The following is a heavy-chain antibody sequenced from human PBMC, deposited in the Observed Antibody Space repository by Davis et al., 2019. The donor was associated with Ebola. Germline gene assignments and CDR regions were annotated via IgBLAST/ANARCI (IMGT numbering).Heavy chain of an antibody. J-gene: IGHJ3*02. Sequence: GESLKISCAASGFIFSSYGMHWVRQAPGKGLEWVAVISYDGSNKYYADSVKGRFTISRDNSKNTLYLQMNSLRAEDTAVYYCAKGGDRDIWGQGTMVTVSS. V-gene: IGHV3-30*18. CDR1: GFIFSSYG. D-gene: IGHD2-21*02. CDR2: ISYDGSNK. CDR3: AKGGDRDI.